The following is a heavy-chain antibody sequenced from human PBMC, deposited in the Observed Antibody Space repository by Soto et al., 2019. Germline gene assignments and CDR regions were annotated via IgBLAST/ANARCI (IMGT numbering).Heavy chain of an antibody. D-gene: IGHD3-3*01. CDR2: VSSTGRT. V-gene: IGHV4-61*01. J-gene: IGHJ4*02. CDR3: ARDYEFFAH. Sequence: SETLSLTCTVSGGSVNRGSYYWSWLRQPPGKGLEWIGYVSSTGRTKYNPSLTSRVTISADTSRNQFSLMLTSVTAADTGVYYCARDYEFFAHWGQGTLVTVSS. CDR1: GGSVNRGSYY.